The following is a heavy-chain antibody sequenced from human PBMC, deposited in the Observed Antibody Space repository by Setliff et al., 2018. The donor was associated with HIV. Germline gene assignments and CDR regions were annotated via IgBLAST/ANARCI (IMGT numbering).Heavy chain of an antibody. CDR3: ARDRGGYYDSSGYYFDC. J-gene: IGHJ4*02. CDR2: IYSGGST. CDR1: GFTVSSNY. V-gene: IGHV3-66*02. D-gene: IGHD3-22*01. Sequence: HPGGSLRLSCAASGFTVSSNYMSWVRQAPGKGLEWVSVIYSGGSTHYADSVKGRFTVSRDSSKNTLYLQMHSLRAEDTAVYYCARDRGGYYDSSGYYFDCWGQGTLVTVSS.